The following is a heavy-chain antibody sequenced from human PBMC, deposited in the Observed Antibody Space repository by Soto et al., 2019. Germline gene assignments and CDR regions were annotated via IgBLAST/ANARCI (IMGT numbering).Heavy chain of an antibody. J-gene: IGHJ3*02. Sequence: TSETLSLTCPVSGDSISSSNSHWGWTRQPPGKGLESLGSVYYGGAIFYSGNIYYNPSLKSRVTISVDTSKNQFSLRLSSVTAADTGVYYCVRYDRINMKPYSPEGFHIWGQGTMVTVSS. D-gene: IGHD3-3*02. CDR1: GDSISSSNSH. CDR2: VYYGGAIFYSGNI. V-gene: IGHV4-39*01. CDR3: VRYDRINMKPYSPEGFHI.